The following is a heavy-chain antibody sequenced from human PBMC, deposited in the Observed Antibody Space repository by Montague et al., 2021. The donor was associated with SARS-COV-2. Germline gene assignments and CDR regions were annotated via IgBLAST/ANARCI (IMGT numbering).Heavy chain of an antibody. J-gene: IGHJ5*02. D-gene: IGHD4-17*01. CDR1: GFTFSSYA. V-gene: IGHV3-23*03. CDR3: ATTTGLGS. Sequence: SLRLSCAASGFTFSSYAMSWVRQAPVKGLEWVSVIYSGGSSTYYADSVKGRFTISRDNSKNTLYLQMNSLRAEDTAVYYCATTTGLGSWGQGTLVTVSS. CDR2: IYSGGSST.